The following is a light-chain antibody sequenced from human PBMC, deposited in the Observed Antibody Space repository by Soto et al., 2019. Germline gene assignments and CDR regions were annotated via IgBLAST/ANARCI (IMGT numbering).Light chain of an antibody. V-gene: IGKV1-5*01. CDR2: DAS. CDR1: QSISSW. Sequence: IQMTQSPSTLSASVLDMFTITFRASQSISSWLAWYQQKPGKAPKLLIFDASSLESGTPSRFSGRRSGTQFTLTINGLQPDDFATYYCQQYDNYKPLTFGGGTKVDIK. CDR3: QQYDNYKPLT. J-gene: IGKJ4*01.